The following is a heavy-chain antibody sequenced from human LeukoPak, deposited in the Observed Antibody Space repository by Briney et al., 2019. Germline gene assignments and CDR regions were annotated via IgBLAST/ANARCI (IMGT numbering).Heavy chain of an antibody. Sequence: SVKVSCKASGYTFTGYYMHWVRQAPGQGLEWMGRIIPILGIANYAQKFQGRVTITADKSTSTAYMELSSLRSEDTAVYYCARVASGYDEVDYWGQGTLVTVSS. CDR3: ARVASGYDEVDY. CDR1: GYTFTGYY. V-gene: IGHV1-69*04. CDR2: IIPILGIA. D-gene: IGHD5-12*01. J-gene: IGHJ4*02.